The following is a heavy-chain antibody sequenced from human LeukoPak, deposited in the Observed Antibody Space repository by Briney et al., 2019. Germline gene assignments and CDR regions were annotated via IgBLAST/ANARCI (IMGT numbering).Heavy chain of an antibody. J-gene: IGHJ4*02. Sequence: GESLKISCKGSGYSFTSYWIGWVRQTPGKGLEWMGIIYPGDSDTRYSPSFQGQVTISADKSISTAYLQWSSLKASDTAMYYCARILQGYCSSTSCYPVVDYWGQGTLVTVSS. D-gene: IGHD2-2*01. V-gene: IGHV5-51*01. CDR1: GYSFTSYW. CDR3: ARILQGYCSSTSCYPVVDY. CDR2: IYPGDSDT.